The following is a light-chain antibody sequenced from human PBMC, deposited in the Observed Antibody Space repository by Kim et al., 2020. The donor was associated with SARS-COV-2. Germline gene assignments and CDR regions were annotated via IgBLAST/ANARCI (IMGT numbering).Light chain of an antibody. CDR2: YDS. CDR3: QVWDSSSEHRV. J-gene: IGLJ3*02. V-gene: IGLV3-21*04. CDR1: NIGSKS. Sequence: SYELTQPPSVSGAPGKTARITCGGNNIGSKSVHWYQQKPGQAPVLVIYYDSDRPSGIPERFSGSNSGNTATLTISRVDAGDEADYYCQVWDSSSEHRVFG.